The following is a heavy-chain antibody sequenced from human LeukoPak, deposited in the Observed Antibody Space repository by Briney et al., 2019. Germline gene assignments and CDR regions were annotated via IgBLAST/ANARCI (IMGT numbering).Heavy chain of an antibody. CDR1: GYSISSGYL. J-gene: IGHJ4*02. Sequence: SETLSLTCDVSGYSISSGYLWGWIRQPPGKGLEWIGTIYHSGSTYYNSSLKSRVTISVDTSSNQFSLNLTSVTAADTAVYYCARVGGGTFAYWGQGTLVTVSS. V-gene: IGHV4-38-2*01. CDR3: ARVGGGTFAY. D-gene: IGHD3-16*01. CDR2: IYHSGST.